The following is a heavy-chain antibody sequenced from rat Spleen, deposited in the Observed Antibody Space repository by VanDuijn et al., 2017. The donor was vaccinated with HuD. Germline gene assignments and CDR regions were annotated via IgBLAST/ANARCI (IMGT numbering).Heavy chain of an antibody. J-gene: IGHJ2*01. CDR2: ISPSGGAT. V-gene: IGHV5S13*01. CDR1: GFTFSDYY. D-gene: IGHD1-1*01. Sequence: EVQLVESDGGLVQPGRSLKLSCAASGFTFSDYYMAWVRQAPTKGLEWVATISPSGGATYYRDSVKGRFTVSRDNAKNTQYLQMDSLRSEDTATYYCARGYFSYYYSEGYYFDYWGQGVMVTVSS. CDR3: ARGYFSYYYSEGYYFDY.